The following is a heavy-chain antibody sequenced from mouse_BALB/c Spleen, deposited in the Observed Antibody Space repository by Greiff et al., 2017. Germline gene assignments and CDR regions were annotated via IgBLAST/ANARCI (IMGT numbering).Heavy chain of an antibody. D-gene: IGHD2-13*01. Sequence: DVKLVESGGGLVKPGGSLKFSCAASGFTFSSYAMSWVRQTPEQRLEWVASISSGGSNTYYPDSVKGRFTISRDNAKNTLYLQMSSLRSEDTAIYYCARPKGDLFDYWGQGTTLTVSS. CDR2: ISSGGSNT. J-gene: IGHJ2*01. CDR3: ARPKGDLFDY. V-gene: IGHV5-9-3*01. CDR1: GFTFSSYA.